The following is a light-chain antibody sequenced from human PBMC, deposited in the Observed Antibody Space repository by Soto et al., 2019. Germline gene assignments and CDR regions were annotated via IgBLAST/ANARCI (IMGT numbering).Light chain of an antibody. CDR2: KAS. Sequence: DIQMTQSPSTLSASVGDRVTITCRASQSISSWLAWYQQKPGKAPKLLIYKASSLESGVPPRFSGSGSGTEFTLTISSLQPGDFATYYCQQYHTYPWTFGQGTNVEVK. V-gene: IGKV1-5*03. CDR3: QQYHTYPWT. J-gene: IGKJ1*01. CDR1: QSISSW.